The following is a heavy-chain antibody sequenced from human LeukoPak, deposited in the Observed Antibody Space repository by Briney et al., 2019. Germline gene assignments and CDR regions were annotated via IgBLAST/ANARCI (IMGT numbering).Heavy chain of an antibody. V-gene: IGHV3-21*01. CDR3: VREQARGGSFDY. CDR1: GFTFSSHS. CDR2: ITTSNYI. J-gene: IGHJ4*02. Sequence: GGSLRLSCAVSGFTFSSHSVNWVRQAPGKGLEWVLSITTSNYIFYADSVKGRFTISRDNAKNSLYLQMNGLRAEDTAVYYCVREQARGGSFDYWGQGTLVTVSS. D-gene: IGHD2-15*01.